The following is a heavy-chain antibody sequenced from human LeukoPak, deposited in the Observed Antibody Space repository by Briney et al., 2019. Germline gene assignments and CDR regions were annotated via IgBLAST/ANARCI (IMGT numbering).Heavy chain of an antibody. CDR1: GFTFSDYY. J-gene: IGHJ5*02. CDR2: ISSSGSTI. V-gene: IGHV3-11*01. D-gene: IGHD4-17*01. CDR3: ARGNDYGDYFNWFDP. Sequence: GGSLRLSCAASGFTFSDYYTSWIRQAPGKGLEWVSYISSSGSTIYYADSVRGRFTISRDNAKNSLYLQMNSLRAEDTAVYYCARGNDYGDYFNWFDPWGQGTLVTVSS.